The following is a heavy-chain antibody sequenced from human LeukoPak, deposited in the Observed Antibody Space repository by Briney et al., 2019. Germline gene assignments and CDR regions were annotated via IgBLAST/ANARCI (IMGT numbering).Heavy chain of an antibody. CDR3: ARGYYYDSSGYYYPPSG. J-gene: IGHJ4*02. CDR2: IYYSGST. V-gene: IGHV4-39*07. Sequence: PSETLSLTCTVSGGSISSSSYYWGWIRQPPGKGLEWIGSIYYSGSTYYNPSLKSRVTISVDTSKNQFSLKLSSVTAADTAVYYCARGYYYDSSGYYYPPSGWGQGTQVTVSS. CDR1: GGSISSSSYY. D-gene: IGHD3-22*01.